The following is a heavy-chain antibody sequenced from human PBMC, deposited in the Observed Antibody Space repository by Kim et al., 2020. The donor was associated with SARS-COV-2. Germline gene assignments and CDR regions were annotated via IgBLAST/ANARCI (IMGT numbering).Heavy chain of an antibody. CDR3: ARVATGGGSYTFDY. Sequence: SETLSLTCTVSAGSISSGGYYWSWIRQHPGKGLEWIGYIYYSGSTYYNPSLKSRVTISVDTSKNQFSLKLSSVTAADTAVYYCARVATGGGSYTFDYWGQGTLVTVSS. J-gene: IGHJ4*02. V-gene: IGHV4-31*03. CDR2: IYYSGST. D-gene: IGHD1-26*01. CDR1: AGSISSGGYY.